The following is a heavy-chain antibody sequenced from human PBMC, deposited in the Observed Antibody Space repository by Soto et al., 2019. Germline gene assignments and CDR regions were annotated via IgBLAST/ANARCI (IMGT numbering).Heavy chain of an antibody. CDR3: AKDWFGIDSGSSEAFDY. CDR2: ISGSGGST. D-gene: IGHD1-26*01. V-gene: IGHV3-23*01. J-gene: IGHJ4*02. CDR1: GFTFSSYA. Sequence: GGSLRLSCAASGFTFSSYAMSWVRQAPGKGLEWVSAISGSGGSTYYADSVKGRFTISRDNSKNTLYLQMNSLRAEDTAVYYCAKDWFGIDSGSSEAFDYWGQGTLVTVSS.